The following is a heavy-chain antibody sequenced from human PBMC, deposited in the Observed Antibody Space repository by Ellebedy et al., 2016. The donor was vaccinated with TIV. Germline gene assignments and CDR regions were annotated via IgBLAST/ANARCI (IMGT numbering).Heavy chain of an antibody. D-gene: IGHD2-2*01. CDR2: IDPSDSYT. V-gene: IGHV5-10-1*01. CDR3: ATHEGYCSSTSCYGGFWFDP. J-gene: IGHJ5*02. Sequence: GESLKISCKGSGYRFISYWISWVRQMPGKGLEWMGRIDPSDSYTNYSPSFPGHVTLSADKTISTAYLQWRTLKASDTAMYYCATHEGYCSSTSCYGGFWFDPWGQGTLVTVSS. CDR1: GYRFISYW.